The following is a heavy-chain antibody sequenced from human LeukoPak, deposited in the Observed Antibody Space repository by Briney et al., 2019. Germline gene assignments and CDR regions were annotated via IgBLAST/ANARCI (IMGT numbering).Heavy chain of an antibody. D-gene: IGHD1-26*01. J-gene: IGHJ4*02. CDR1: GFTISSNY. V-gene: IGHV3-53*01. CDR3: ARDFSGSYDY. CDR2: IYSGGST. Sequence: GGSLRLSCAASGFTISSNYMSWVRQAPGKGLEWVSVIYSGGSTYYADSVKGRFTISRDNSKNTLYLQMNSLRAEDTAVYYCARDFSGSYDYWGQGTLVTVSS.